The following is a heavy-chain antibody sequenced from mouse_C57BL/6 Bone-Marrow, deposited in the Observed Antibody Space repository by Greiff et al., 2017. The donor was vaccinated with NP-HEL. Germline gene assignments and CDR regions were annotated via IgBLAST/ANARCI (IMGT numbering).Heavy chain of an antibody. CDR1: GYTFTSYW. CDR3: ARETEGYDYLYAMDY. CDR2: IDPSDSYT. V-gene: IGHV1-69*01. Sequence: QVQLQQPGAELVMPGASVKLSCKASGYTFTSYWMHWVKQRPGQGLEWIGEIDPSDSYTNYNQKFKGKSTLTVDKSSITACMQLSSLTSEDAAVYFCARETEGYDYLYAMDYWGQGTSVTVSS. J-gene: IGHJ4*01. D-gene: IGHD2-4*01.